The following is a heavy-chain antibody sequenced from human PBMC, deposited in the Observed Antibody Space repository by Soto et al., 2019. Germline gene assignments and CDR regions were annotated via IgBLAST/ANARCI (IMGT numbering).Heavy chain of an antibody. CDR2: IVVGSGNT. J-gene: IGHJ4*02. Sequence: SVKVSCKASGFTFTSSAVQWVRQARGQRLEWIGWIVVGSGNTNYAQKFQERVTITRDMSTSTAYMELSSLRSEDTAVYYCAAAWYSSSWYIDYWGQGTLVTVS. CDR3: AAAWYSSSWYIDY. D-gene: IGHD6-13*01. CDR1: GFTFTSSA. V-gene: IGHV1-58*01.